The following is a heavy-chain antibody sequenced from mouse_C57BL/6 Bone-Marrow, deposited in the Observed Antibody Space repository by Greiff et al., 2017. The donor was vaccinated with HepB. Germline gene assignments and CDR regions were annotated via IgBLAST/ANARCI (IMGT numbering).Heavy chain of an antibody. Sequence: VASLVQPGASVPLSCTSSVSPFTSSWLPCVPPLPGRGLEWIGLIPPHSGSTNYNEKFKSKATLTVDKSSSTAYMQLSSLTSEDSAVYYCARNYGNDWYFDVWGTGTTVTVSS. CDR1: VSPFTSSW. CDR3: ARNYGNDWYFDV. CDR2: IPPHSGST. J-gene: IGHJ1*03. V-gene: IGHV1-64*01. D-gene: IGHD2-1*01.